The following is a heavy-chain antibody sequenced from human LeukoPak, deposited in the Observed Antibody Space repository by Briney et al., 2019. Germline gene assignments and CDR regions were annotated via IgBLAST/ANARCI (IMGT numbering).Heavy chain of an antibody. J-gene: IGHJ4*02. V-gene: IGHV1-2*02. Sequence: GASVKVSYKASGYTFAGYYMHWVRQAPGQGLEWMGWINPDSGGTNYAQKFQGRVTMTRDTSISTAYVELSRLRSDDTAVYYCARDRSRILDYWGQGTLVTVSS. CDR1: GYTFAGYY. CDR3: ARDRSRILDY. CDR2: INPDSGGT. D-gene: IGHD1-26*01.